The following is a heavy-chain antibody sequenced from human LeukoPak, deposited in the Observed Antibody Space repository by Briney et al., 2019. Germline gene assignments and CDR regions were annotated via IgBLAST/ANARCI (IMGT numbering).Heavy chain of an antibody. Sequence: GGSLRLSCAASGFTVSSNYMSWVRQAPGKGLEWVSVIYSGGSTYYADSVKGRFTISRDNSKNTLYLQMNSLRAEDTAVYYCARDSLALYGSGSYPLYYYYGMDVWGQGTTVTVSS. CDR2: IYSGGST. CDR1: GFTVSSNY. J-gene: IGHJ6*02. CDR3: ARDSLALYGSGSYPLYYYYGMDV. V-gene: IGHV3-53*01. D-gene: IGHD3-10*01.